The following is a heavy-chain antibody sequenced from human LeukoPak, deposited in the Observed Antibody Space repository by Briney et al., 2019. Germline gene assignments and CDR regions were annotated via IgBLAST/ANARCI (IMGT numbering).Heavy chain of an antibody. CDR3: ARDASPRYYGSGSYQAFDY. CDR1: GGSFSGYY. CDR2: INHSGST. V-gene: IGHV4-34*01. J-gene: IGHJ4*02. Sequence: PSETLSLTCAVYGGSFSGYYCSWIRQPPGKGLEWIGEINHSGSTNYNPSLKSRVTISVDTSKNQFSLKLSSVTAADTAVYYCARDASPRYYGSGSYQAFDYWGQGTLVTVSS. D-gene: IGHD3-10*01.